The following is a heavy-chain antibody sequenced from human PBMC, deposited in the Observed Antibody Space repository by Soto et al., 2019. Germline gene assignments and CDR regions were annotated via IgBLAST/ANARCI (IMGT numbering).Heavy chain of an antibody. CDR3: ARETPHSKVTTEAVHFHY. CDR2: INPNSGGT. J-gene: IGHJ4*02. Sequence: ASVKVSCMASGYTFTGYYMHWVRQAPGQGLEWMGGINPNSGGTNYAQKFQGWVTMTRDTSISTAYMELSRLRSDDTAVYYCARETPHSKVTTEAVHFHYWGQGNPVPVS. D-gene: IGHD4-17*01. V-gene: IGHV1-2*04. CDR1: GYTFTGYY.